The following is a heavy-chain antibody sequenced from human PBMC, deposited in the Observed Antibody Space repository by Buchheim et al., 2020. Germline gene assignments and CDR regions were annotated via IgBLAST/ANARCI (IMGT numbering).Heavy chain of an antibody. Sequence: QVQLVESGGGVVQPGRSLRLSCAASGFTFSSYGMHWVRQAPGKGLEWVAVIWYDGSNKYYADSVKGRFTISRDNSKNTLYLQMNSLRAEDTAVYYCAREAIVATNSYYYYYGMDVWGQGTT. D-gene: IGHD5-12*01. V-gene: IGHV3-33*01. CDR1: GFTFSSYG. CDR2: IWYDGSNK. CDR3: AREAIVATNSYYYYYGMDV. J-gene: IGHJ6*02.